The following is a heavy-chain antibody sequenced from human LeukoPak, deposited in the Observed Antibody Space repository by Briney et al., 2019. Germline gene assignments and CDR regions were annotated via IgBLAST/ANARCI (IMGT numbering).Heavy chain of an antibody. CDR1: GFTFSSYA. J-gene: IGHJ3*02. D-gene: IGHD1-26*01. CDR3: AAHGIVGAMFMAFDI. V-gene: IGHV3-23*01. CDR2: ISGSGGST. Sequence: GGSLRLSCAASGFTFSSYAMSWVRQAPGKGLEWVSAISGSGGSTYYADSVKGRFTISRDNSKNTLYLQMNSLRAENTAVYYCAAHGIVGAMFMAFDIWGQGTMVTVSS.